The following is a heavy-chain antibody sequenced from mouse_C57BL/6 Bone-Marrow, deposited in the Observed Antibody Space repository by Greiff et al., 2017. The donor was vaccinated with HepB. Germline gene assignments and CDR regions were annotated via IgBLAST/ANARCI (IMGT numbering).Heavy chain of an antibody. J-gene: IGHJ3*01. Sequence: EVKLEESGGGLVKPGGSLKLSCAASGFTFSSYAMSWVRQTPEKRLEWVATISDGGSYTYYPDNVKGRFTISRDNAKNNLYLQMSHLKSEDTAMYYCARGFYYDYSFAYWGQGTLVTVSA. CDR3: ARGFYYDYSFAY. D-gene: IGHD2-4*01. V-gene: IGHV5-4*03. CDR1: GFTFSSYA. CDR2: ISDGGSYT.